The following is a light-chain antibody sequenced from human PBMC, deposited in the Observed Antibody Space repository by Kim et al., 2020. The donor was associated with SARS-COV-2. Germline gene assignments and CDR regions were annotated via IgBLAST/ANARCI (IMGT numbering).Light chain of an antibody. J-gene: IGKJ4*01. V-gene: IGKV3-11*01. Sequence: EIVLTQSPATLSLSPGERATLSCRASQSVSSFLAWYQQKPGQAPRLLIYDASNRATGIPARFSGSGSGTDFTLTISSLEPEDFAVYYCQQRISWPPTFGGGTKVDIK. CDR1: QSVSSF. CDR2: DAS. CDR3: QQRISWPPT.